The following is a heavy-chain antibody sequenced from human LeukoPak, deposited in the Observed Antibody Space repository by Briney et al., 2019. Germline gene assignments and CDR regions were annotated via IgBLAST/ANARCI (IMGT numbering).Heavy chain of an antibody. CDR1: GFTFRSFG. D-gene: IGHD5/OR15-5a*01. J-gene: IGHJ4*02. V-gene: IGHV3-30*02. Sequence: GGSLRLSCAASGFTFRSFGMHWVRQAPGKGLEWVAFIENDGSNKYFADSVKGRFTISRDNFKSTLYLQMNNLRAEDTAVYYCANLLYHSYWGQGTLVTVSS. CDR3: ANLLYHSY. CDR2: IENDGSNK.